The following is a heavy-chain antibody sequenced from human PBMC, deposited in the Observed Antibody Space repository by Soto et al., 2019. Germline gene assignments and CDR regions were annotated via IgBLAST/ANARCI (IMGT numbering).Heavy chain of an antibody. CDR3: ARGGWFGEGGGMDV. Sequence: QVQLVQSGAEVKKPGSSVKVSCKASGGTFSSYAISWVRQAPGQGLEWMGGIIPIFGTANYAQKFQGRVTITADESTSTADMGLSSLRSEDTAVYYCARGGWFGEGGGMDVWGQGTTVTVSS. CDR1: GGTFSSYA. V-gene: IGHV1-69*01. J-gene: IGHJ6*02. D-gene: IGHD3-10*01. CDR2: IIPIFGTA.